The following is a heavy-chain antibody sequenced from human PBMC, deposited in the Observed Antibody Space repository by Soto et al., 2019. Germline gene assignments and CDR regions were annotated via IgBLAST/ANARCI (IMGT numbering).Heavy chain of an antibody. CDR2: VSSSGTTM. D-gene: IGHD1-26*01. J-gene: IGHJ4*02. CDR1: GFTFSTSK. V-gene: IGHV3-48*03. CDR3: ARWELLTGFDY. Sequence: PGGSLRLSCAASGFTFSTSKMSRVRQAPGKGLEWVSYVSSSGTTMYYADSVKGRFTISRDNAKKSLYLQMNSLRAEDTAVYYCARWELLTGFDYWGLGTLVTFS.